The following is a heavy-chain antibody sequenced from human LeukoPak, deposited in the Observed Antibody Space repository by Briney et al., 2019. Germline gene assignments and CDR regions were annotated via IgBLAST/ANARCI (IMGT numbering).Heavy chain of an antibody. Sequence: PSETLSLTCTVSGGSISSYYWSWIRQPPGKGLEWIGYIYYSGSTNYNPSLKSRVTISVDTSKNQFSLKLSSVTAADTAVYYCARELWFGDGHYFDYWGQGTLVTVSS. J-gene: IGHJ4*02. CDR1: GGSISSYY. V-gene: IGHV4-59*01. CDR3: ARELWFGDGHYFDY. CDR2: IYYSGST. D-gene: IGHD3-10*01.